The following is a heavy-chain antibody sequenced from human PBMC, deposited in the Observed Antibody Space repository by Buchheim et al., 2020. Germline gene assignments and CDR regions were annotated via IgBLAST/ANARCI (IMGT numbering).Heavy chain of an antibody. J-gene: IGHJ4*02. CDR1: GFTFSSYS. V-gene: IGHV3-48*04. CDR3: ARRITGAPTGHY. D-gene: IGHD1-20*01. CDR2: ISSSGSTI. Sequence: VQLVESGGGVVQPGRSLRLSCAASGFTFSSYSMNWVRQAPGKGLEWVSYISSSGSTIYYADSVKGRFTISRANAKNSLDLQMNSLRAEDTAVYYCARRITGAPTGHYWGQGTL.